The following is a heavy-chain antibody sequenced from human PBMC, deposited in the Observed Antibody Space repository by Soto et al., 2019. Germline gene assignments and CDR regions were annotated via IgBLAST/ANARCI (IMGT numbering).Heavy chain of an antibody. D-gene: IGHD3-10*01. CDR1: GGSFSGYY. V-gene: IGHV4-34*01. CDR2: INHSGST. J-gene: IGHJ6*02. CDR3: ARVARSYYYGSGSFPYYYYYGMDV. Sequence: PSETLSLTCAVYGGSFSGYYWSWIRQPPGKGLEWIGEINHSGSTNYNPSLKSRVTISVDTSKNQFSLKLSSVTAADTAVYYCARVARSYYYGSGSFPYYYYYGMDVWGQGTTVTVS.